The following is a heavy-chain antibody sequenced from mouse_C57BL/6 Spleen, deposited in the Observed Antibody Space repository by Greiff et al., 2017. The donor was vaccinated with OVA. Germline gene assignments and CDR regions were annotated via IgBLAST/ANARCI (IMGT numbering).Heavy chain of an antibody. CDR1: GYAFTNYL. J-gene: IGHJ4*01. Sequence: QVQLQQSGAELVRPGTSVKVSCKASGYAFTNYLIEWVKQRPGQGLEWIGVINPGSGGTNYNEKFKGKATLTVDKSSSTAYMQLSSLTSEDSAVYFCARDYAMDYWGQGTSVTVSS. V-gene: IGHV1-54*01. CDR2: INPGSGGT. CDR3: ARDYAMDY.